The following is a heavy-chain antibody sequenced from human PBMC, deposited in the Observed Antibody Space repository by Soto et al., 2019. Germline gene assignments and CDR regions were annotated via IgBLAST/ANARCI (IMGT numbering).Heavy chain of an antibody. CDR2: IYYSGRT. D-gene: IGHD3-10*01. Sequence: PSETLSLTCTVSGGSISSSSYYWGWIRQPPGKGLEWIGNIYYSGRTYYNPSLKSRVTISVDRSKNQFSLKLSSVTAADTAVYYCARESFTMVRGAIIRAGYYYYGMDVWGQGTTVTVSS. CDR3: ARESFTMVRGAIIRAGYYYYGMDV. CDR1: GGSISSSSYY. V-gene: IGHV4-39*02. J-gene: IGHJ6*02.